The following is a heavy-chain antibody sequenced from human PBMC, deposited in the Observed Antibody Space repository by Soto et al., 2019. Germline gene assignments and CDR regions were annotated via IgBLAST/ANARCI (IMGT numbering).Heavy chain of an antibody. CDR1: GFTFSSYG. V-gene: IGHV3-30*18. D-gene: IGHD3-16*02. Sequence: QVQLVESGGGVVQPGRSLRLSCAASGFTFSSYGMHWVRQAPGKGLEWVAVISYDGSNKYYADSVKGRFTISRDNSKNTLYLQMNSVRAEDTAVYYWAKGGSKGGLTFGGVIPFDYGMDVWGQGTTVTVSS. CDR2: ISYDGSNK. CDR3: AKGGSKGGLTFGGVIPFDYGMDV. J-gene: IGHJ6*02.